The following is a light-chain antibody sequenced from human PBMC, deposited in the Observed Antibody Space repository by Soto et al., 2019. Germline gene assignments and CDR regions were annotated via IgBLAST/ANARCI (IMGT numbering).Light chain of an antibody. CDR2: GAS. J-gene: IGKJ1*01. V-gene: IGKV3-20*01. Sequence: EIVLTQSPGTLSLSPGERATLSCRASQTVLNNYLTWYQQKPGQAPRRLIFGASIRATGIPDRFSGSGSGTDFTLTISSLEPEDFVVYHCQQYGDLPPTFGQGTKWISN. CDR3: QQYGDLPPT. CDR1: QTVLNNY.